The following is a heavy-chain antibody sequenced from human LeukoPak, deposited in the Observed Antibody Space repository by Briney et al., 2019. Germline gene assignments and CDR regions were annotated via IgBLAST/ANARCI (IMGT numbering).Heavy chain of an antibody. CDR3: AGNMAAAGFYYYYYGMDV. CDR2: INPNSGGT. V-gene: IGHV1-2*04. D-gene: IGHD6-13*01. J-gene: IGHJ6*02. Sequence: ASVKVSCKASGYTYTGYYMHWVRQAPGQGLEWMGWINPNSGGTNYAQKFQGWVTMTRDTSISTAYMELSRLRSDDTAVYYCAGNMAAAGFYYYYYGMDVWGQGTTVTVSS. CDR1: GYTYTGYY.